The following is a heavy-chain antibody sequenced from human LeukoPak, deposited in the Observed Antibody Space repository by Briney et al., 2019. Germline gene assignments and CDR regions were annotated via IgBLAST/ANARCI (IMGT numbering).Heavy chain of an antibody. V-gene: IGHV1-2*02. D-gene: IGHD4-11*01. J-gene: IGHJ4*02. CDR2: INPNSGGT. Sequence: ASVKVSCKASGYTFTGYYMHWVRQAPGQGLEWMGWINPNSGGTNYAQKFQGRVTVTRDTSISTAYMELSRLRSDDTAVYYCARPPTTVTTYFDYWGQGTLVTVSS. CDR3: ARPPTTVTTYFDY. CDR1: GYTFTGYY.